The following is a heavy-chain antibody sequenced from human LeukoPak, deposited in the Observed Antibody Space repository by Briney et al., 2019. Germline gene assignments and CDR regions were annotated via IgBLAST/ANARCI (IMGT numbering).Heavy chain of an antibody. V-gene: IGHV4-39*01. J-gene: IGHJ4*02. CDR1: GGSISSSSYY. D-gene: IGHD2-21*02. CDR3: ARREVTAAFDY. CDR2: IYYSGST. Sequence: PSEALSLTCTVSGGSISSSSYYWGWIRQPPGKGLEWIGSIYYSGSTYYNPSLKSRVTISVDTSKNQFSLKLSSVTAADTAVYYCARREVTAAFDYWGQGTLVTVSS.